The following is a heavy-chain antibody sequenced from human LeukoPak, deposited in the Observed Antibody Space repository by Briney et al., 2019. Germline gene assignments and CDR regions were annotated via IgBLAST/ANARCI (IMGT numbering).Heavy chain of an antibody. CDR2: INPHTGST. CDR1: GYTFTDNF. J-gene: IGHJ4*02. D-gene: IGHD3-22*01. CDR3: ARENTSGYYADY. Sequence: GASVTVSCTASGYTFTDNFMQWVRQAPGRGLEWMGWINPHTGSTKYVERFQGRVTMTRDTSISTAYMEVRRLRSDDTAVYYCARENTSGYYADYWGQGTLVTVSS. V-gene: IGHV1-2*02.